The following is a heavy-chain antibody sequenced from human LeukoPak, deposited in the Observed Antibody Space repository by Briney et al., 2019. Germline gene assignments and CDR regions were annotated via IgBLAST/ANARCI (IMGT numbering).Heavy chain of an antibody. Sequence: PSQTLSLTCTVSGGSISSGGYYWSWIRQHPGKGLEWIGYIYYSGSTYYNPSLKSRVTISVDTSKNQFSLKLSSVTAADTAVYYCAREPNYDILTGRIWGWFDPWGQGTLVTVSS. CDR1: GGSISSGGYY. D-gene: IGHD3-9*01. J-gene: IGHJ5*02. CDR3: AREPNYDILTGRIWGWFDP. V-gene: IGHV4-30-4*08. CDR2: IYYSGST.